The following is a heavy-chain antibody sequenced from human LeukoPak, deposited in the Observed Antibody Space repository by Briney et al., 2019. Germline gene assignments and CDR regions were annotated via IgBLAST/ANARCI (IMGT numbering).Heavy chain of an antibody. CDR2: IIPILGIA. Sequence: GASVKVSCKASGYTFTSYYMHWVRQAPGQGLEWMGRIIPILGIANYAQKFQGRVTITADKSTSTAYMELSSLRSEDTAVYYCARDVDTAMVRARYYYYYGMDVWGQGTTVTVSS. CDR3: ARDVDTAMVRARYYYYYGMDV. J-gene: IGHJ6*02. V-gene: IGHV1-69*04. D-gene: IGHD5-18*01. CDR1: GYTFTSYY.